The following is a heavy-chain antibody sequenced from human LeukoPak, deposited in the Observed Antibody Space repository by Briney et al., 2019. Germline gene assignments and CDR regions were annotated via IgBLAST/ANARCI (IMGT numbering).Heavy chain of an antibody. D-gene: IGHD6-19*01. CDR1: GGTFSSYA. V-gene: IGHV1-69*04. Sequence: ASVKVSCKASGGTFSSYAISWVRQAPGQGLEWMGRIIPILGIANYAQKFQGRVTITADKSTSTAYMELSSLRSEDTAVYYCASLWDSSGSDLYYYYGMDVWGQGTTVTVSS. J-gene: IGHJ6*02. CDR3: ASLWDSSGSDLYYYYGMDV. CDR2: IIPILGIA.